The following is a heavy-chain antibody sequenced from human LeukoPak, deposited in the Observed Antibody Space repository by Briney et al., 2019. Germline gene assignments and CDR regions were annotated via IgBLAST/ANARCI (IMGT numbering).Heavy chain of an antibody. V-gene: IGHV3-23*01. J-gene: IGHJ4*02. CDR1: GFTFSNHG. D-gene: IGHD2-15*01. CDR2: ISGSGGST. CDR3: RTGYCSGGSCYWWIDY. Sequence: GGSLRLSCAASGFTFSNHGMNWVRQAPGKGLEWVSAISGSGGSTYYADSVKGRFTISRDNSKNTLYLQMNSLRAEDTAVYYCRTGYCSGGSCYWWIDYWGQGTLVTVSS.